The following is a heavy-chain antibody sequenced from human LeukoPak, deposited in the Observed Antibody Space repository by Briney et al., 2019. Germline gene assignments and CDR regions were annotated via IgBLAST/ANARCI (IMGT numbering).Heavy chain of an antibody. CDR1: GFTFISYS. CDR2: ITSTSATI. J-gene: IGHJ4*02. V-gene: IGHV3-48*01. D-gene: IGHD5-24*01. CDR3: ARDISSDGYNS. Sequence: QAAGSLRLSCEASGFTFISYSMAWVRQAPGKGLEWVSYITSTSATILYADSVRGRFIISRDNAKNSLYLQMNYLRAEDTAVYYCARDISSDGYNSWGRGTLVTVSS.